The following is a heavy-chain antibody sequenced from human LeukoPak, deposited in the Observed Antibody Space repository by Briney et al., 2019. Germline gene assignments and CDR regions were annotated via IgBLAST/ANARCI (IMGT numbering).Heavy chain of an antibody. CDR3: ARFKRGVVTPYNWFDP. D-gene: IGHD3-3*01. V-gene: IGHV1-18*01. CDR1: GYTFTSYG. J-gene: IGHJ5*02. Sequence: GASVKVSCKASGYTFTSYGISWVRQAPGQGLEWMGWISAYNGNTNYARKLQGRVTMTTDTSTSTAYMELRSLRSDDTAVYYCARFKRGVVTPYNWFDPWGQGTLVTVSS. CDR2: ISAYNGNT.